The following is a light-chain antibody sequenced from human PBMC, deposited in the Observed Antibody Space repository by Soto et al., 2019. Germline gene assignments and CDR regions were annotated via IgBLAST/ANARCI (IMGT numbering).Light chain of an antibody. Sequence: EIVMTQSPSVSPGERATLSCRASQSVSSNLAWYQQKPGQAPRLLIYGASTRATGIPARFSGSGSGTEFTLTISSLQSEDFAVYYCQQYNNWPQTFGQGTKVEIK. CDR2: GAS. J-gene: IGKJ1*01. CDR1: QSVSSN. V-gene: IGKV3-15*01. CDR3: QQYNNWPQT.